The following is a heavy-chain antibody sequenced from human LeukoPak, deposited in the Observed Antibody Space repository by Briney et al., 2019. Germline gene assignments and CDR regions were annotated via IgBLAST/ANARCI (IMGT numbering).Heavy chain of an antibody. D-gene: IGHD3-22*01. Sequence: GGSLRLSCTASGLTFSTSGFNWVRQAPGKGLEGVASIGPTGSDRYHADSIKGRFTISRDNAKNTLYLQMNSLRAEDTAVYYCARGGHYYDSSGPFDYWGQGTLVTVSS. CDR3: ARGGHYYDSSGPFDY. J-gene: IGHJ4*02. V-gene: IGHV3-21*01. CDR2: IGPTGSDR. CDR1: GLTFSTSG.